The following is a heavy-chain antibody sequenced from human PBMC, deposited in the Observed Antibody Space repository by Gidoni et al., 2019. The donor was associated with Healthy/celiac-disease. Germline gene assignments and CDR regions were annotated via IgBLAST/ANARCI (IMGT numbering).Heavy chain of an antibody. D-gene: IGHD6-19*01. CDR3: ARDPPEEGQLSFDY. CDR2: INSDGSST. J-gene: IGHJ4*02. CDR1: GLTFSSYW. V-gene: IGHV3-74*01. Sequence: EVQLVESGGGLVQPGGSLSLSCSPSGLTFSSYWMHWVRAAPGKGLVWVSRINSDGSSTSYADSVKGRFTISRDNAKKTLYLQMNSLRAEDTAVYYCARDPPEEGQLSFDYWGQGTLVTVSS.